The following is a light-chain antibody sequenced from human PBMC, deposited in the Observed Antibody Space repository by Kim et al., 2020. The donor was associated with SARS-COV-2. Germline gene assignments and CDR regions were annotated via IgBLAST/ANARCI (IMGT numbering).Light chain of an antibody. CDR2: DVS. J-gene: IGLJ2*01. V-gene: IGLV2-14*03. CDR1: SSDVGGYNY. CDR3: SSYTSSSTRVV. Sequence: QSALTQPASVSGSPGQSITISCTGTSSDVGGYNYVSWYQQHPGKAPKLMIYDVSNRTSGVSNRFSGSKSGNTASLTISGLQAEDEADYYCSSYTSSSTRVVFGGGTQLTVL.